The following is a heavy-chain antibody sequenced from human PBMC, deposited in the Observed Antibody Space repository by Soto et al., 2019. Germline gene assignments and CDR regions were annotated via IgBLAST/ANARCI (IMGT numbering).Heavy chain of an antibody. V-gene: IGHV4-31*03. D-gene: IGHD6-25*01. CDR1: GGSIISGGYY. CDR2: IYYSGST. CDR3: ARDLSAGGWFDP. Sequence: LSLTFTVAGGSIISGGYYWSWIRQHPGKGLEWIGYIYYSGSTYYNPSLKSRATISVDTSKNQFSLKLSSVTAADTAVYYCARDLSAGGWFDPWGQGTLVTISS. J-gene: IGHJ5*02.